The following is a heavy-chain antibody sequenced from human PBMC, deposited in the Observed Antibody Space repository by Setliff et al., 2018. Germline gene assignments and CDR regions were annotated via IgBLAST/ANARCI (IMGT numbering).Heavy chain of an antibody. V-gene: IGHV3-30*02. CDR1: GFAFRSYA. Sequence: GEFLKISCAASGFAFRSYAMDWVRRAPGRGLEWVAFIRYDGSKVLYADSVKGRVTISKDDSKNTLYLQMDNLRPDDTAVYYCARCGGGIGYSGTWFGHYDLWGQGTPVTVPQ. J-gene: IGHJ4*02. CDR2: IRYDGSKV. CDR3: ARCGGGIGYSGTWFGHYDL. D-gene: IGHD5-12*01.